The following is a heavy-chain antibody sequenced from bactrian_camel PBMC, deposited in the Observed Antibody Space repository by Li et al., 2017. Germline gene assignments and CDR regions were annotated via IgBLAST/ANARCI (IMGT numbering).Heavy chain of an antibody. J-gene: IGHJ6*01. D-gene: IGHD1*01. Sequence: HVQLVESGGGSVQAGGSLRLSCEASDSSSNCMGWFRQAPGKEREGVACIGRDGITMYSDSVKGRFTISQDNDKSAVSLQMNSLKPEDSGMYYCAAIMGGAWLGWCLRPEGRKFDFWGQGTQVTVS. CDR3: AAIMGGAWLGWCLRPEGRKFDF. CDR1: DSSSNC. V-gene: IGHV3S53*01. CDR2: IGRDGIT.